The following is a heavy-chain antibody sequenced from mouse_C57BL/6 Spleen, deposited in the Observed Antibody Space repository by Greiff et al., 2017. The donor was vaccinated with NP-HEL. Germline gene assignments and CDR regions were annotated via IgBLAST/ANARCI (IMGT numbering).Heavy chain of an antibody. CDR2: ISNGGGST. V-gene: IGHV5-12*01. D-gene: IGHD1-1*01. CDR1: GFTFSDYY. J-gene: IGHJ4*01. CDR3: ARHGITTVVATDYYAMDY. Sequence: DVMLVESGGGLVQPGGSLKLSCAASGFTFSDYYMYWVRQTPEKRLEWVAYISNGGGSTYYPDTVKGRFTISRDNAKNTLYLQMSRLKSEDTAMYYCARHGITTVVATDYYAMDYWGQGTSVTVSS.